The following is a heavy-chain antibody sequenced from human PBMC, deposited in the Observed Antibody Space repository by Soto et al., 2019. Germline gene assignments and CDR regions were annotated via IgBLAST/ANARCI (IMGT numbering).Heavy chain of an antibody. CDR2: IGTAGDT. CDR1: GFTFSSYD. V-gene: IGHV3-13*01. D-gene: IGHD4-4*01. CDR3: AREKLQYLTGYGMDV. Sequence: VQLVESGGGLVQPGGSLRLSCAASGFTFSSYDMHWVRQATGKGLEWVSAIGTAGDTYYPGSVKGRFTISRENAKNSLYLQMNSLRAEDTAVYYCAREKLQYLTGYGMDVWGQGTTVTVSS. J-gene: IGHJ6*02.